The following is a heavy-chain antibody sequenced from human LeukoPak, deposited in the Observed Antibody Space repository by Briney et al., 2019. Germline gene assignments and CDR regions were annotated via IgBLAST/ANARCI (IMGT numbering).Heavy chain of an antibody. Sequence: GGSLRLSCAASGFTFSSYGMHWVRQAPGQGLEWVAVISYDGSNKYYADSVKGRFTISRDNSKNTLYLQMNSLRAEDTAVYCCAKLPALGDYDYWGQGTLVTVSS. J-gene: IGHJ4*02. CDR1: GFTFSSYG. CDR2: ISYDGSNK. V-gene: IGHV3-30*18. CDR3: AKLPALGDYDY. D-gene: IGHD4-17*01.